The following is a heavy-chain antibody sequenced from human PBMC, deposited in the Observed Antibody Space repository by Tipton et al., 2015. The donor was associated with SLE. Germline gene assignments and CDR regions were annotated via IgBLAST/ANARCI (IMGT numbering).Heavy chain of an antibody. D-gene: IGHD3-10*01. CDR3: ARDQSLWFGEFPHWFDP. CDR2: IYHSGST. V-gene: IGHV4-34*01. Sequence: TLSLTCAVYGGSFSGYYWSWIRQPPGKGLEWIGEIYHSGSTNYNPSLKSRVTISVDTSKSQFSLKLNSVTAADTAVYFCARDQSLWFGEFPHWFDPWGQGTLVTVSS. J-gene: IGHJ5*02. CDR1: GGSFSGYY.